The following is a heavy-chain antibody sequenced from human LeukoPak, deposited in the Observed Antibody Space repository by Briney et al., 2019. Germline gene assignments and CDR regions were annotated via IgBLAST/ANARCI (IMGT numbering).Heavy chain of an antibody. CDR2: ISAYNGNT. D-gene: IGHD3-10*01. J-gene: IGHJ5*02. V-gene: IGHV1-18*01. Sequence: GASVKVSCKASGYTFTSYGISWVRQAPGQGLEWMGWISAYNGNTNYAQKLQGRVTMTTDTSTSTAYMELRSLRSDDTAVYYCARGYSGYGSGSKNWFDPWGQGTLVTVSS. CDR1: GYTFTSYG. CDR3: ARGYSGYGSGSKNWFDP.